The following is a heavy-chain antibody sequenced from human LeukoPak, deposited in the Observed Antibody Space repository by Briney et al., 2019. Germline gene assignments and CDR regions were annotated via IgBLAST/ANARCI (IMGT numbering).Heavy chain of an antibody. CDR3: AAYDLSSGWAFDY. D-gene: IGHD6-19*01. V-gene: IGHV4-61*01. Sequence: PSETLSLTCTVSGGSISSSSYYWSWIRQPPGKGLEWIGYIYYSGSTNYNPSLKSRVTISVDTSKNQFSLKLSSVTAADTAVYYCAAYDLSSGWAFDYWGQGTLVTVSS. CDR2: IYYSGST. J-gene: IGHJ4*02. CDR1: GGSISSSSYY.